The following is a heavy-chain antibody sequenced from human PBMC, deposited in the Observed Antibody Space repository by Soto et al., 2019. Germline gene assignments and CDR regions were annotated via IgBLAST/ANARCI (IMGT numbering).Heavy chain of an antibody. J-gene: IGHJ3*02. CDR3: ATVWGIAVAGTKAAFDI. CDR2: FDPEGGEA. D-gene: IGHD6-19*01. CDR1: GHTLTELS. Sequence: GASVKVSCKISGHTLTELSIHWVRQAPGKGLEWMGGFDPEGGEAIYAQKWHGRVTVTEDTVTGTAYMELRGLKSDDTAVYYCATVWGIAVAGTKAAFDIWGQGTMVTVSS. V-gene: IGHV1-24*01.